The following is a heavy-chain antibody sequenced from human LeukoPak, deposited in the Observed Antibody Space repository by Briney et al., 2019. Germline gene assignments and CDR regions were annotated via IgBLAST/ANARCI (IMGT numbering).Heavy chain of an antibody. CDR2: IFYSGST. CDR3: AREVVAAAGTVDY. D-gene: IGHD6-13*01. Sequence: KASETLSLTCTVSGGSISTSNYYWGWIRQPPGKGLEWIGNIFYSGSTYYSPSLRSRVTISLDTSRNQFSLKLNSVTAADTAVYYCAREVVAAAGTVDYWGQGALVIVSS. CDR1: GGSISTSNYY. J-gene: IGHJ4*02. V-gene: IGHV4-39*07.